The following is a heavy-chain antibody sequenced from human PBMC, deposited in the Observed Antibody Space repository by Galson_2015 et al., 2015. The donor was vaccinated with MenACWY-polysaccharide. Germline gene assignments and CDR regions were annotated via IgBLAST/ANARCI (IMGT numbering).Heavy chain of an antibody. Sequence: LSLTCTVSGGSISSGAYYWTWIRQHPGKGLEWIGYIYDSGSTFYNPSLKSRVTISIDTSKNQFSLKLTSMTAADTAVYFCASFLRYRVGTNGDYFDYWGQGTLVTVSS. V-gene: IGHV4-31*03. CDR1: GGSISSGAYY. D-gene: IGHD2-8*01. CDR2: IYDSGST. J-gene: IGHJ4*02. CDR3: ASFLRYRVGTNGDYFDY.